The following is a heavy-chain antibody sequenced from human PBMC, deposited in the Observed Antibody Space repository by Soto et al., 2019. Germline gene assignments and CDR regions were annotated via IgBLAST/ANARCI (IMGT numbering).Heavy chain of an antibody. CDR2: INPSGGST. D-gene: IGHD3-9*01. CDR1: GYTFTSYG. J-gene: IGHJ5*02. V-gene: IGHV1-46*03. CDR3: ARDGDYDILTGYYKGWFDP. Sequence: ASVKVSCKASGYTFTSYGISWVRQAPGQGLEWMGLINPSGGSTSYAQKFQGRVTMTRDTSTSTVYMELSSLRSEDTAVYYCARDGDYDILTGYYKGWFDPWGQGTLVTVSS.